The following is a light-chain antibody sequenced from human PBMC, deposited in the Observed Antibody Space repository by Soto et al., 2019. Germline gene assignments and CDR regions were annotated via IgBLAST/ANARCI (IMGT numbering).Light chain of an antibody. CDR2: ANS. CDR1: SSNIGSPYN. J-gene: IGLJ3*02. V-gene: IGLV1-40*01. Sequence: QSVLTQPPSVSGAPGQRVTISCTGRSSNIGSPYNVHWYQKHPGTAPKLLIYANSNRPSGVPDRFSGSKSGTSASLAITGLQAEYEADYYCQSFDFSLSWVFGGGTKLTVL. CDR3: QSFDFSLSWV.